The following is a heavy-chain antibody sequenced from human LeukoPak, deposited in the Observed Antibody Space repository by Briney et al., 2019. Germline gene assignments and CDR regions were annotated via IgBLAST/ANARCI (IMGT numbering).Heavy chain of an antibody. CDR2: IITYNGNT. J-gene: IGHJ6*03. CDR1: GYTFTSYG. CDR3: ARGGYDYLTYYYYYYMDV. Sequence: GASVKVSCKASGYTFTSYGISWVRQAPGQGLEWMGWIITYNGNTNYAQKLQGRVTMTTDTSTSTAYMELRSLRSDDTAVYYCARGGYDYLTYYYYYYMDVWGKGTTVTVSS. D-gene: IGHD5-12*01. V-gene: IGHV1-18*01.